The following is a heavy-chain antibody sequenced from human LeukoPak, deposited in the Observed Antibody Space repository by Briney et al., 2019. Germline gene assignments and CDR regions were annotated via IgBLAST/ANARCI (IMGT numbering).Heavy chain of an antibody. CDR2: IKQDGSEK. Sequence: GGSLRLSCAASGVTFNSNWMSWVRQAPGKGLEWVANIKQDGSEKYYVDSVEGRFTISRDNAKNSLSLQMNSLRAEDTAVYYCARDKYYDRYFDSWGQGTLVTVSS. CDR3: ARDKYYDRYFDS. D-gene: IGHD3-22*01. J-gene: IGHJ4*02. V-gene: IGHV3-7*01. CDR1: GVTFNSNW.